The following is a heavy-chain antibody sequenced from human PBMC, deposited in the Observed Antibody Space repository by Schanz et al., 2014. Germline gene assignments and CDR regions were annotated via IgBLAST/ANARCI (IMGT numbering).Heavy chain of an antibody. CDR3: ARVGRSSSSPHGSSGDY. CDR2: IYFNGIT. Sequence: PGLFLPSQTLSLTCTFSGDSIILFLSYWRFLLPPTGTGLEWIGYIYFNGITYYKPSLKARLIISVDTSKNQFSLKLSSVTAADTAVYYCARVGRSSSSPHGSSGDYWGQGTLVTVSS. J-gene: IGHJ4*02. V-gene: IGHV4-31*03. D-gene: IGHD6-6*01. CDR1: GDSIILFLSY.